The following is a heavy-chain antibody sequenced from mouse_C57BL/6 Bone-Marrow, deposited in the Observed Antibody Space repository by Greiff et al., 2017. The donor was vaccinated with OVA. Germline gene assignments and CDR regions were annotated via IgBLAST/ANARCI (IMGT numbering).Heavy chain of an antibody. Sequence: ESGPGILQPSQTLSLTCSFSGFSLSTFGMGVGWIRQPSGKGLEWLAHIWWDDDKYYNPALKSRLTISKDTSKNQVFLKIANVDTADTATYYCARMGSNWDYYAMDYWGQGTSVTVSS. J-gene: IGHJ4*01. V-gene: IGHV8-8*01. CDR3: ARMGSNWDYYAMDY. D-gene: IGHD4-1*01. CDR1: GFSLSTFGMG. CDR2: IWWDDDK.